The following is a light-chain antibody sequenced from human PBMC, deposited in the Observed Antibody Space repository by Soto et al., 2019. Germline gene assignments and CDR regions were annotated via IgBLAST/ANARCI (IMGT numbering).Light chain of an antibody. J-gene: IGKJ2*01. CDR2: KVS. CDR3: MQATHFRPYT. CDR1: QSLVHDDGNTY. Sequence: DVVLTQTPLSSPVTLGQPASISCRSSQSLVHDDGNTYLSWLQQRPGQPPRLLIYKVSKRFSGVPDRFSGSWAGTDLTLIISRVEAEDVGSYYFMQATHFRPYTFGQGTKLEIK. V-gene: IGKV2-24*01.